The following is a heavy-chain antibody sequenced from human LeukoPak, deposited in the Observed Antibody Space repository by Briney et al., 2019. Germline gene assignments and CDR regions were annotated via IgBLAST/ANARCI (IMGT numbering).Heavy chain of an antibody. CDR2: IYYSGST. D-gene: IGHD6-13*01. J-gene: IGHJ3*02. Sequence: PSETLSLTCTVSGSSISSYYWSWIRQPPGKGLEWIGYIYYSGSTNYNPSLKSRVTISVDTSENQFSLKLSSVTAADTAVYYCARDLPPGIAAAGTRGDAFDIWGQGTMVTVSS. CDR3: ARDLPPGIAAAGTRGDAFDI. V-gene: IGHV4-59*01. CDR1: GSSISSYY.